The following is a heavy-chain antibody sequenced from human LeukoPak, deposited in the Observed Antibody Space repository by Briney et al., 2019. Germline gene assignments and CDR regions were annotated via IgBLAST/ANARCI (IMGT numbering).Heavy chain of an antibody. Sequence: SETLSLTCAVYGGSFSGYYWSWIRQPPGKGLEWIGEINHSGSTNYNPSLKSRVTISVDTSKNQFSLKLSSVTAADTAVYYCARGYCSGGSCYPLKSIYYYYMDVWGEGTTVTFSS. CDR1: GGSFSGYY. V-gene: IGHV4-34*01. D-gene: IGHD2-15*01. J-gene: IGHJ6*03. CDR3: ARGYCSGGSCYPLKSIYYYYMDV. CDR2: INHSGST.